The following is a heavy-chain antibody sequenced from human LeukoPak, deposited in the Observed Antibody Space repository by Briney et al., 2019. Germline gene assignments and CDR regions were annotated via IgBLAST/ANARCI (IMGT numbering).Heavy chain of an antibody. D-gene: IGHD1-26*01. CDR1: GYTFTNYF. CDR3: ARSQEVGATPPYYFDY. J-gene: IGHJ4*02. CDR2: INPNSGGT. V-gene: IGHV1-2*06. Sequence: ASVKVSCKASGYTFTNYFMHWVRQAPGQGLEWMGRINPNSGGTNYAQKFQGRVSMTRDTSISTAYMELSRLRSDDTAVYYCARSQEVGATPPYYFDYWGQGTLVTVSS.